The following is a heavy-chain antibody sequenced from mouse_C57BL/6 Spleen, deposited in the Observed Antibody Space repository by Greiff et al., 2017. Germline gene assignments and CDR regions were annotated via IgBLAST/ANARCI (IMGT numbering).Heavy chain of an antibody. Sequence: QVQLQQPGAELVRPGSSVKLSCKASGYTFTSYWMDWVKQRPGQGLEWIGNIYPSDSETHYNQKFKDKATLTVDKSSSTAYMQLSSLTSEDSAVSYCASGAGYWYFDVWGTGTTVTVSS. CDR1: GYTFTSYW. J-gene: IGHJ1*03. V-gene: IGHV1-61*01. CDR2: IYPSDSET. D-gene: IGHD6-1*01. CDR3: ASGAGYWYFDV.